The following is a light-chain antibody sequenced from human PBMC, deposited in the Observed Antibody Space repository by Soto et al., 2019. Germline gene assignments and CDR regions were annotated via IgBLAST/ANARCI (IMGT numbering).Light chain of an antibody. Sequence: VMTQSPATLSVSPGDTATLSCRSSQNVHINLAWYQQKPGQAPTLLIYGVSARAPGVPARFSGTGSGTEFTLTIRNLQSEDFGVYYCQQYESWPRTVGQGTKVDSK. J-gene: IGKJ2*01. CDR1: QNVHIN. V-gene: IGKV3-15*01. CDR3: QQYESWPRT. CDR2: GVS.